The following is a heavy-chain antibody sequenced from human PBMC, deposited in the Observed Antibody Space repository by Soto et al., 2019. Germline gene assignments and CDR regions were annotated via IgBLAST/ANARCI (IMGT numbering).Heavy chain of an antibody. D-gene: IGHD1-26*01. Sequence: VQFRGAGPGLVNPSNTLSLPFFASGASTLCHNPWTWTRQPPGKGLGWWGAIYKGGTTFYNPSLTSRLSISMDTSGNQFSLELRSVTAADTAVYYCALALGPTTGLDYWGQGTLVTVSS. CDR1: GASTLCHNP. CDR3: ALALGPTTGLDY. CDR2: IYKGGTT. V-gene: IGHV4-31*02. J-gene: IGHJ4*02.